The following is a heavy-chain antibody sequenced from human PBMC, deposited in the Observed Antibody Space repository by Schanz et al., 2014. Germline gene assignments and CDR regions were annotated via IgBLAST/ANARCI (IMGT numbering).Heavy chain of an antibody. CDR1: GGSISSGESY. D-gene: IGHD3-16*01. J-gene: IGHJ5*02. V-gene: IGHV4-39*01. CDR3: ARHGGYYDVLNSFDI. CDR2: VYFRGTT. Sequence: QLQLQESGPGLVKPSETLSLTCTVSGGSISSGESYWGWIRQSPEEGLQYIGSVYFRGTTAYSPSPKGRVTISVDTSKNQFSLMLTSVTAADTAVYFCARHGGYYDVLNSFDIWGQGTLVTVSS.